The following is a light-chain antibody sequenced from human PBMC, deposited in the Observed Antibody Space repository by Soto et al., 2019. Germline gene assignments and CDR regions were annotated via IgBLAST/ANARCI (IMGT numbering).Light chain of an antibody. CDR2: DAS. V-gene: IGKV1-5*01. J-gene: IGKJ1*01. Sequence: DIRMTQSPSTLSASVGDRVTITCRANQSLSTWLAWYQQKPGKAPKLLISDASTLESGVPSRFSGSGSGTEFTLTITSLLPDDFATYYCQQYKTFSPWTFGQGTRVETK. CDR1: QSLSTW. CDR3: QQYKTFSPWT.